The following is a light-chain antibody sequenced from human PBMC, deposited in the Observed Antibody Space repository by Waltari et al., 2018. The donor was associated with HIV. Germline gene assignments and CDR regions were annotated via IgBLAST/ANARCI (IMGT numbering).Light chain of an antibody. CDR1: SSNIGRNT. Sequence: QSVLTQPPSASGTPGQRVTISCSGSSSNIGRNTVSWYQQLPGTAPKLLIYNTNDRPAGVPDRFSGSTSGTSASLAISGLQSESEADYYCAAWDDSLNGVVFGGGTKLTVL. V-gene: IGLV1-44*01. J-gene: IGLJ2*01. CDR3: AAWDDSLNGVV. CDR2: NTN.